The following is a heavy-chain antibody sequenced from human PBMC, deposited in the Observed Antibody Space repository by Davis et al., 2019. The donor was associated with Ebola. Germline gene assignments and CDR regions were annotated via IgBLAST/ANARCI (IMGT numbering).Heavy chain of an antibody. J-gene: IGHJ4*02. V-gene: IGHV5-51*01. Sequence: PGGSLRLSCKASGYNFLNYWIGWVRQMPGKGLEWMGIIYPGDSDTRYSPSFQGQVTISADKSISTAYLQWSSLKASDTAMYYCARQESLYGSSDYWGQGTLVTVSS. CDR2: IYPGDSDT. D-gene: IGHD2/OR15-2a*01. CDR3: ARQESLYGSSDY. CDR1: GYNFLNYW.